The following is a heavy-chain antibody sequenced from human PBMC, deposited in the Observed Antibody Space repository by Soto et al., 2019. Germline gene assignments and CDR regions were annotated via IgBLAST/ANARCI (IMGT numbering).Heavy chain of an antibody. CDR3: ARAPQLVAPAATGFDS. D-gene: IGHD2-2*01. Sequence: EVELVESGGGLVQPGGSLRLSCAASGFPFSTYSMSWVRQAPGKGLEWISYISASTLTTFYADSVKGRFTIFRDTAQNSLYLQMNSLRDEETAVYYCARAPQLVAPAATGFDSWGQGTLVTVSS. CDR1: GFPFSTYS. V-gene: IGHV3-48*02. CDR2: ISASTLTT. J-gene: IGHJ4*02.